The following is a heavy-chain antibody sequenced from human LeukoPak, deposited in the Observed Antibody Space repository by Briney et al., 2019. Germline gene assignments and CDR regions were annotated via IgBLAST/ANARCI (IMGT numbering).Heavy chain of an antibody. CDR1: AFTLTGSA. V-gene: IGHV3-73*01. Sequence: GRSLSPSCPPYAFTLTGSAMHCVRQASGGGRGWVGRTRIEANSYAPAYAAAVTGRFAIPRDDSTNWAYLHRDIRTPEDTAVYYCTRADGGDYVDYWGQGTVVTVSS. CDR2: TRIEANSYAP. D-gene: IGHD4-17*01. CDR3: TRADGGDYVDY. J-gene: IGHJ4*02.